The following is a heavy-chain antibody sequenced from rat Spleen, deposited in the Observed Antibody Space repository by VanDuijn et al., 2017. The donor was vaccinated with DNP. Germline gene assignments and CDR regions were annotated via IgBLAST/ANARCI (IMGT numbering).Heavy chain of an antibody. CDR1: GFTFSDYN. Sequence: EVQVLESGGGLVQPGRSLKLSCAASGFTFSDYNMAWVRQAPKKGLEWVATINNDGTDTYYRDSVEGRFTVSRENAKSTLYLQMESLRSEDTATYYCTTFGGYYFAMDAWGQGTSVTVSS. CDR2: INNDGTDT. D-gene: IGHD4-3*01. J-gene: IGHJ4*01. CDR3: TTFGGYYFAMDA. V-gene: IGHV5-7*01.